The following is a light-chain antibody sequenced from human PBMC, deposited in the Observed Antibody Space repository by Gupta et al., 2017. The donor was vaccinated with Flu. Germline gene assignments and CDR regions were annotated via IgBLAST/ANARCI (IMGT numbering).Light chain of an antibody. CDR3: AAWDDSLSGRGV. Sequence: QSVLTQPPSASGTPGQRVTIPCSGRNSNIGSNYVYWYQQLPGTAPKLLIYRNNQRPSGIPDRFSGSKSGTSASLAISGLRSEDEADYYCAAWDDSLSGRGVFGGGTKLTVL. V-gene: IGLV1-47*01. CDR1: NSNIGSNY. J-gene: IGLJ3*02. CDR2: RNN.